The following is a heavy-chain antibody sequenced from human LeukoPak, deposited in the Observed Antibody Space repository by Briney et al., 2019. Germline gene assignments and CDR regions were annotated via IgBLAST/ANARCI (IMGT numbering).Heavy chain of an antibody. CDR2: INQDGSEE. CDR3: VRDGGVSGYDLLDY. CDR1: GFTFSNYW. D-gene: IGHD5-12*01. V-gene: IGHV3-7*01. J-gene: IGHJ4*02. Sequence: GGSLRPSCAASGFTFSNYWMSWVRQAPGKGLEWVAHINQDGSEEHYMDSVKARFIISRDNAKNSLSLQMDSLRAEDTAVYYCVRDGGVSGYDLLDYWGQGTLVTVSS.